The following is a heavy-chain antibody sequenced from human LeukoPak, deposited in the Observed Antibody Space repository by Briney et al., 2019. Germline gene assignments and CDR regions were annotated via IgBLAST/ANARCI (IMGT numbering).Heavy chain of an antibody. CDR1: GFTFSDYY. V-gene: IGHV3-11*04. D-gene: IGHD3-9*01. J-gene: IGHJ6*03. CDR3: ARILRYFDWSPRPYYYMDV. CDR2: ISSSGSTI. Sequence: GGSLRLSCAASGFTFSDYYMSWIRQAPGEGLEWVSYISSSGSTIYHADSVKGRFTISRDNAKNSLYLQMNSLRAEDTAVYYCARILRYFDWSPRPYYYMDVWGKGTTVTVSS.